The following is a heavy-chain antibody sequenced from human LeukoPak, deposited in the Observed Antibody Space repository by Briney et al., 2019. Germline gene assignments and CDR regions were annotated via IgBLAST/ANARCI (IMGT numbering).Heavy chain of an antibody. V-gene: IGHV3-48*01. Sequence: GGSLRLSCSASGFAFSTFSFNWVRQAPGKGLEWLSYIRSSSSVADSVKGRFTISRDDGKHSLHLHMNNLRAEDTAVYYCVRDLAYAFDTWGQGTMVTVSS. CDR3: VRDLAYAFDT. J-gene: IGHJ3*02. CDR2: IRSSSS. CDR1: GFAFSTFS.